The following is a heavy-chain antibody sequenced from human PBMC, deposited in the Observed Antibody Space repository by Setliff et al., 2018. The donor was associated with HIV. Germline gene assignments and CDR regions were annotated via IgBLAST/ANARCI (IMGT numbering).Heavy chain of an antibody. CDR1: GYSFSDYW. J-gene: IGHJ4*02. D-gene: IGHD7-27*01. CDR3: IRRRRAPGAADLESY. V-gene: IGHV5-51*01. Sequence: PGESLKISCKASGYSFSDYWIGWVRQMPRKGLEWMGVTYPGDSTTRYSPSLEGQVTISADRSINTAFLQWSSLEASDTAMYYCIRRRRAPGAADLESYWGQGTLVTVSS. CDR2: TYPGDSTT.